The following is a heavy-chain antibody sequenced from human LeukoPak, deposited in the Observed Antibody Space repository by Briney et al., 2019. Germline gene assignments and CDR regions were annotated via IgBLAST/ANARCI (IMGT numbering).Heavy chain of an antibody. CDR3: AKDPARGGGVIKAYYFDY. CDR2: IFASGST. CDR1: GASISSGSYY. Sequence: PSETLSLTCTVSGASISSGSYYWNWIRQPAGKGLEWIGRIFASGSTNYNPSLKSRVTISLDTSKNQLSLKLSSVTAADTAVYYCAKDPARGGGVIKAYYFDYWGQGTLVTVSS. V-gene: IGHV4-61*02. J-gene: IGHJ4*02. D-gene: IGHD3-10*01.